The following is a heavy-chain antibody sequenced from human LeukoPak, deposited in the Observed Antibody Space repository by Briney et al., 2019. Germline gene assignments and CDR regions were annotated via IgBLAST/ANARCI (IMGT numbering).Heavy chain of an antibody. J-gene: IGHJ4*02. V-gene: IGHV4-59*01. CDR3: ARGGLLRFLEWLLYYFDY. CDR1: GGSISSYY. D-gene: IGHD3-3*01. Sequence: SETLSLTCTVSGGSISSYYWSWIRQPPGKGLEWIGYIYYSGSTNYNPSLKSRVTISVDTSKNQFSLKLSSVTAADTAVYYCARGGLLRFLEWLLYYFDYWGQGTLVTVSS. CDR2: IYYSGST.